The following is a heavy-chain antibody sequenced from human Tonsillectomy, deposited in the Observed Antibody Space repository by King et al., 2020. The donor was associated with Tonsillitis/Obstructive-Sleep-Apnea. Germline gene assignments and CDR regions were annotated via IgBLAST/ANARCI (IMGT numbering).Heavy chain of an antibody. Sequence: QVQLVQSGAEVKKPGSSVKVSCKASGGTFSSYAIRWVRQAPGQGLEWMGGIIPIFGTANYAQKFQGRVTITADESTSTAYMELSSLRSEDTAVYYCARVAVVVPAAMVWFDPWGQGTLVTVSS. CDR2: IIPIFGTA. V-gene: IGHV1-69*12. J-gene: IGHJ5*02. D-gene: IGHD2-2*01. CDR3: ARVAVVVPAAMVWFDP. CDR1: GGTFSSYA.